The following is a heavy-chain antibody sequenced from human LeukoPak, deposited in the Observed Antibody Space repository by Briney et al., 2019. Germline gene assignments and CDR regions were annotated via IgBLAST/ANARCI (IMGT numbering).Heavy chain of an antibody. CDR2: INPNSGGT. Sequence: GASVKVSCKASGYTFTGYYMHWVRQAPGQGLEWMGWINPNSGGTNCAQKFQGRVTMTRDTSISTAYMELSRLRSDDTAVYYCARDLVVVPAAKYYYYYGMDVWGQGTTVTVSS. CDR3: ARDLVVVPAAKYYYYYGMDV. V-gene: IGHV1-2*02. D-gene: IGHD2-2*01. J-gene: IGHJ6*02. CDR1: GYTFTGYY.